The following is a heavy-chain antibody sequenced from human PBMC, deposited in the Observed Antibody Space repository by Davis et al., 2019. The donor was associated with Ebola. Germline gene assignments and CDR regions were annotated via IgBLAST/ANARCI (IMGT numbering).Heavy chain of an antibody. CDR2: INHSGST. Sequence: PSETLSLTCAVYGGSFSGYYWSWIRQPPGKGLEWIGEINHSGSTNYNPSLKSRVTISVDTSKNQFSLKLSSVTAADTAVYYCARLPPRVPAAIRGRPTTMDVWGKGTTVTVSS. J-gene: IGHJ6*03. V-gene: IGHV4-34*01. CDR3: ARLPPRVPAAIRGRPTTMDV. CDR1: GGSFSGYY. D-gene: IGHD2-2*02.